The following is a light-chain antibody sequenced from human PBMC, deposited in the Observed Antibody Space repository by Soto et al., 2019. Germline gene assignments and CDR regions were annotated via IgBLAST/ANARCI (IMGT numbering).Light chain of an antibody. CDR3: QQYNNWPPVGVT. J-gene: IGKJ3*01. CDR1: QSVSSN. Sequence: EIVMTQSPATLSVSPGERATLSCRASQSVSSNLAWYRQKPGQAPRLLIYGASTRATGIPARFSGSGSGTEFTLTISSLQSEDFAVYYCQQYNNWPPVGVTFGPGTKVDIK. CDR2: GAS. V-gene: IGKV3-15*01.